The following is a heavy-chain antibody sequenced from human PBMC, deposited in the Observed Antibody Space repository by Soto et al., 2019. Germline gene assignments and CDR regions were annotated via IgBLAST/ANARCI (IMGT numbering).Heavy chain of an antibody. Sequence: SETLSLTCGISGDSISTHYWTWMRQPPGKGLEWIAYVYYTGSATYNPSLKSRVTISVDTSKNQISLKVNSVSAADTAVYYCARGRGDAAGTRLDSWGQGTLVT. CDR3: ARGRGDAAGTRLDS. CDR1: GDSISTHY. V-gene: IGHV4-59*11. CDR2: VYYTGSA. J-gene: IGHJ4*02. D-gene: IGHD6-13*01.